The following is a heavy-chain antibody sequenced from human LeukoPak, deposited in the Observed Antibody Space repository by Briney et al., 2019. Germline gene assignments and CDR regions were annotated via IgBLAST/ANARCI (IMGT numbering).Heavy chain of an antibody. Sequence: GGSLRLSCAASGFTFSSYGMHWVRQAPGKGLEWVAVISYDGSNKYYADSVKGRFTISRDNSKNTLYLQMKSLRAEDTAVYYCAQGSGYEHQYYYCHLDVWGKGTTVTISS. CDR3: AQGSGYEHQYYYCHLDV. CDR2: ISYDGSNK. D-gene: IGHD5-12*01. CDR1: GFTFSSYG. V-gene: IGHV3-30*18. J-gene: IGHJ6*03.